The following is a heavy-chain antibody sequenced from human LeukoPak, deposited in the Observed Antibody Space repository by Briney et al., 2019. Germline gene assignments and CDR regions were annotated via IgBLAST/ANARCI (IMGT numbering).Heavy chain of an antibody. J-gene: IGHJ5*02. D-gene: IGHD1-26*01. V-gene: IGHV1-2*06. CDR1: GYTFTGYY. CDR3: ASWEVGATTGNWFDP. Sequence: GASVKVSCKASGYTFTGYYTHWVRQAPGQGLEWMGRINPNSGGTNYAQKFQGRVTMTRDTSISTAYMELSRLRSDGTAVYYCASWEVGATTGNWFDPWGQGTLVTVSS. CDR2: INPNSGGT.